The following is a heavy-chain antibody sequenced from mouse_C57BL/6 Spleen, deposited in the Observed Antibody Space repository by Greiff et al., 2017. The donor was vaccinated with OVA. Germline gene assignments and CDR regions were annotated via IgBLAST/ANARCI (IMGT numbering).Heavy chain of an antibody. CDR2: IDPEDGDT. D-gene: IGHD1-1*01. J-gene: IGHJ2*01. CDR1: GFNINDYY. Sequence: EVQLQQSGAELVRPGASVKLSCTASGFNINDYYMHWVKQRPEQGLEWIGRIDPEDGDTEYAPKFQGKATMTADTSSNTAYLQLSSLTSEDTAVDYCTSNTSVVATDYVDYWGQGTTLTVSS. V-gene: IGHV14-1*01. CDR3: TSNTSVVATDYVDY.